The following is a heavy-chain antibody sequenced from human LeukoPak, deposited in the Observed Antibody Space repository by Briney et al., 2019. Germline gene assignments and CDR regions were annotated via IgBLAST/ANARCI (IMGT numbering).Heavy chain of an antibody. CDR3: ARDGPYYYDSSGYSIYYYYGLDV. Sequence: PGGSLRLSCVASGFTFGIYWMHGVRQIPGRGLVWVSRIDSDGSGTSYADSVKGRFTISRDNAKNTLYLQMNSLSAEDTAVYYCARDGPYYYDSSGYSIYYYYGLDVWGQGTTVTVSS. CDR1: GFTFGIYW. J-gene: IGHJ6*02. CDR2: IDSDGSGT. V-gene: IGHV3-74*01. D-gene: IGHD3-22*01.